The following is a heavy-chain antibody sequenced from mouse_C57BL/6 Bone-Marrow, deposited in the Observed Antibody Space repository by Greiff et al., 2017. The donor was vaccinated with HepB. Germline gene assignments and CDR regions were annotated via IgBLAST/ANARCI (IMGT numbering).Heavy chain of an antibody. CDR3: ARRDYDGYYDAMDY. CDR1: GFTFSDYG. Sequence: EVQGVESGGGLVQPGGSLKLSCAASGFTFSDYGMAWVRQAPRKGLEWVAFISNLAYCNYYADTVTGRFTISRENAKNTLYLEMSSLRSEDTAMYYGARRDYDGYYDAMDYWGQGTSVTVSS. V-gene: IGHV5-15*01. D-gene: IGHD2-3*01. CDR2: ISNLAYCN. J-gene: IGHJ4*01.